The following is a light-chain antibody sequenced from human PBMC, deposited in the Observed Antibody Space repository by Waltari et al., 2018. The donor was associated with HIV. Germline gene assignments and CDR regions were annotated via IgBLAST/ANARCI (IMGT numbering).Light chain of an antibody. V-gene: IGLV1-51*01. CDR3: GTWDNSLSAYV. CDR2: DKD. J-gene: IGLJ1*01. Sequence: QSVLTQPPSVSAAPGQKVTISCSGSSSNIGNNYVSWYQQLPGTAPKLLIYDKDKRPSGIPDRFSGSKAGTSATLGITGLQTGDEADYYCGTWDNSLSAYVLGAGTKVTVL. CDR1: SSNIGNNY.